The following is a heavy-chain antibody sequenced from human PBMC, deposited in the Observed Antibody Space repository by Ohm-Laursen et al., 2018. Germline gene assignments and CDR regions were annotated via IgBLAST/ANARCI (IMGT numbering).Heavy chain of an antibody. D-gene: IGHD1-26*01. J-gene: IGHJ4*02. V-gene: IGHV3-23*01. CDR1: GFTFSSYA. Sequence: SLRLSCTASGFTFSSYAMSWVRQAPGKGLEWGSVISGSGGITYYADSVKGRFTISRDNSKNTLYLQMNSLRAEDTAVYYCARGKWDLDYFFEYWGQGTLVTVSS. CDR3: ARGKWDLDYFFEY. CDR2: ISGSGGIT.